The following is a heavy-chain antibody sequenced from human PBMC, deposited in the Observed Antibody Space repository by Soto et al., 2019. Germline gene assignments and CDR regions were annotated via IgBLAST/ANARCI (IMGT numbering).Heavy chain of an antibody. V-gene: IGHV2-5*02. CDR3: AHSLGGWYPYYFDY. CDR2: IYWDDDK. Sequence: QITLKESGPTLVKPTQTLTLTCTFSGFSLSTSGVGVGWIRQPPGKALEWLALIYWDDDKRYSPSLKSRLTTXKXTXXNQVVLKMTSMDPVDTATYYCAHSLGGWYPYYFDYWGQGTLVTVSS. CDR1: GFSLSTSGVG. J-gene: IGHJ4*02. D-gene: IGHD6-19*01.